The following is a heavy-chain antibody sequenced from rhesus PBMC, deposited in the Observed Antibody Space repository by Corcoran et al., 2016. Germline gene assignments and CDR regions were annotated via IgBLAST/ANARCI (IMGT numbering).Heavy chain of an antibody. CDR2: IPYSGST. CDR1: GYSISGYY. Sequence: QVQLQESGPGLVKPSETLSLTCAVSGYSISGYYWSWIRQAPGKGLEWIGYIPYSGSTSYNPSLKSGVTISRDTSKNQFSLKLSSVTAADTAVYYCARVGLWTGSYYFDYWGQGVLVTVSS. CDR3: ARVGLWTGSYYFDY. J-gene: IGHJ4*01. D-gene: IGHD3-3*01. V-gene: IGHV4-122*02.